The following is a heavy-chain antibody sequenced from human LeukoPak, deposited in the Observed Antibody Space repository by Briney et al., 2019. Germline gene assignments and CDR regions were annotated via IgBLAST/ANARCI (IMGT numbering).Heavy chain of an antibody. CDR3: ARANPTYNWSDP. CDR1: GGSFSGYY. Sequence: SETLSLTCAVYGGSFSGYYWSWIRQPPGKGLEWIGEINHSGSTNYNPSLKSRVTISVDTSKNQFSLELSSVTAADTAVYYCARANPTYNWSDPWGQGTLVTVSS. CDR2: INHSGST. V-gene: IGHV4-34*01. J-gene: IGHJ5*02. D-gene: IGHD3-16*01.